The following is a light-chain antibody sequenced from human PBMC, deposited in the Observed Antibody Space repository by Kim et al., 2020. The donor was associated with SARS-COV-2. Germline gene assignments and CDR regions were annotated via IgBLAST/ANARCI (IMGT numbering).Light chain of an antibody. CDR1: QSVLKSSNNKNY. V-gene: IGKV4-1*01. CDR2: WAS. CDR3: QQYSGSPPYT. Sequence: ATSNGKSSQSVLKSSNNKNYLAWYQQKPRQPPKLLIYWASTRESWVPERFSGSGSGTDFTLTISSLQAEDVAVYYCQQYSGSPPYTFGQGTKLEI. J-gene: IGKJ2*01.